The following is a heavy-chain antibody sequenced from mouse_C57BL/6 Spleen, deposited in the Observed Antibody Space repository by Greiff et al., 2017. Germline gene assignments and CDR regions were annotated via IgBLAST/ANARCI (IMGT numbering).Heavy chain of an antibody. CDR1: GFTFNTYA. Sequence: EVQLVESGGGLVQPKGSLKLSCAASGFTFNTYAMHWVRQAPGKGLEWVARIRSKSSNYATYYADSVKDRFTISRDDSQSMLYLQMNNLKTEDTDMYYCVREDYYGSSWYFDVWGTGTTVTVSS. D-gene: IGHD1-1*01. CDR2: IRSKSSNYAT. CDR3: VREDYYGSSWYFDV. J-gene: IGHJ1*03. V-gene: IGHV10-3*01.